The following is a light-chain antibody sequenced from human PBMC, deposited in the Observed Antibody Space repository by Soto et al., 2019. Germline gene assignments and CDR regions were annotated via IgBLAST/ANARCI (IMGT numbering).Light chain of an antibody. V-gene: IGLV2-23*01. CDR2: EGS. Sequence: QSVLTQPASVSGSPGQSITISCTGTSSDVGSYNLVSWYQQHPGKAPKLMIYEGSKRPSGVSNRFSGSKSGNTASLTISGGQAEDEADYYCCSYAGSSTVVFGGGTKLTVL. J-gene: IGLJ2*01. CDR1: SSDVGSYNL. CDR3: CSYAGSSTVV.